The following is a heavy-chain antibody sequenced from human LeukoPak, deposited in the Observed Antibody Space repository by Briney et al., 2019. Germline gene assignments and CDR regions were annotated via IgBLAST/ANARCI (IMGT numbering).Heavy chain of an antibody. CDR2: IYTSGST. CDR3: ARYQNYYDSSGYYSTFDY. J-gene: IGHJ4*02. V-gene: IGHV4-4*09. D-gene: IGHD3-22*01. CDR1: GGSISSYY. Sequence: SETLSLTCTVSGGSISSYYWSWIRQPPGKGLEWNGYIYTSGSTNYNPSLKSRVTISVDTSKNQFSLKLSSVTAADTAVYYCARYQNYYDSSGYYSTFDYWGQGTLVTVSS.